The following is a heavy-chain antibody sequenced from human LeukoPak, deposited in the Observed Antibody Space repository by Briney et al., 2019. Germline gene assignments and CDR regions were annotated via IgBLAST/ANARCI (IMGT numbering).Heavy chain of an antibody. CDR3: ARASGSGSYYGLDF. V-gene: IGHV3-74*01. CDR1: GFTFRNYW. Sequence: GGSLRLSCTGSGFTFRNYWMHWVRQAPGKGLVWVSRINSEGSSTTYADSVKGRFTISRDNAKNTLYLQMNSLRAEDTAVYYCARASGSGSYYGLDFWGQGTTVTVSS. D-gene: IGHD3-10*01. CDR2: INSEGSST. J-gene: IGHJ6*02.